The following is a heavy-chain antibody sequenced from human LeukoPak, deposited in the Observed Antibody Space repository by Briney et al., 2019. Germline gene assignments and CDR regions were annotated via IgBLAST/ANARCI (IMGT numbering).Heavy chain of an antibody. CDR3: ARGGLRAAVVTHFDY. J-gene: IGHJ4*02. Sequence: PSETLSLTCAVSGYSISSGYYWGWIRQPPGKGLEGIGSIYHSGSTYYSPSLKRRVTISVDTSKNQFSLKLSSVTAADTAVYYCARGGLRAAVVTHFDYWGQGTLVTVSS. CDR2: IYHSGST. V-gene: IGHV4-38-2*01. CDR1: GYSISSGYY. D-gene: IGHD4-23*01.